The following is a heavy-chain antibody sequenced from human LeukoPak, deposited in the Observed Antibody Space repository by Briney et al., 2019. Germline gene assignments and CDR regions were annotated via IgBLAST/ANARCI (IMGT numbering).Heavy chain of an antibody. J-gene: IGHJ4*02. D-gene: IGHD3-16*01. CDR2: ISGSGGST. Sequence: GGSLRLSCAASGFTFSSYAMSWVRQAPGKGRQWWSAISGSGGSTYYTDSVKGRFTISRDNSKNTLYLQMNSLRAEDTAVYYCEKAGWGWRTYFDYWGQGTLVTVSS. CDR1: GFTFSSYA. CDR3: EKAGWGWRTYFDY. V-gene: IGHV3-23*01.